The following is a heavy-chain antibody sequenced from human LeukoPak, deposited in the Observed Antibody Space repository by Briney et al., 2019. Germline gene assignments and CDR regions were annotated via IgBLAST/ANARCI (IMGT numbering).Heavy chain of an antibody. V-gene: IGHV3-23*01. CDR1: GFTFSNHG. CDR2: VSPPGGGT. CDR3: AKDPNTYGSGIY. J-gene: IGHJ4*02. D-gene: IGHD3-10*01. Sequence: GGSLRLSCAASGFTFSNHGMNWVRQAPGKGLEWLSGVSPPGGGTYYADSVKGRFTISRDNSKNTLYLQMNSLRAEDTAVYYCAKDPNTYGSGIYWGQGTLVTVSS.